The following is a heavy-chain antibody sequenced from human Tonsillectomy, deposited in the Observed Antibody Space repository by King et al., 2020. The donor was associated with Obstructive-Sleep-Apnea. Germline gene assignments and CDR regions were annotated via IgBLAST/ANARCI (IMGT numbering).Heavy chain of an antibody. V-gene: IGHV3-11*01. J-gene: IGHJ4*02. D-gene: IGHD2-21*02. CDR3: ARQVVTSVLFDY. Sequence: VQLVESGGGLVKPGGSLRLSCAASGFIFSDFYMSWIRQAPGKGLEWLSYISTSGATTYYADSVRGRFTISRDNAKNSLYLHMSSLSAEDTAVYYCARQVVTSVLFDYWGQGTLVTVSS. CDR2: ISTSGATT. CDR1: GFIFSDFY.